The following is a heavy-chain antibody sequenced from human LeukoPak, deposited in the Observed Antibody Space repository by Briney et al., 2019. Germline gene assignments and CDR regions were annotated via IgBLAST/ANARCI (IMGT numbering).Heavy chain of an antibody. V-gene: IGHV3-23*01. CDR1: GFTFSSYA. Sequence: PGGSLRLSCAASGFTFSSYAMSWVRQAPGKGLEWVSAISGSGGSTYYADSVKGRFTISRDNSKNTPYLQMNSLRAEDTAVYYCAKSPFRGVIITYFDYWGQGTLVTVSS. CDR3: AKSPFRGVIITYFDY. D-gene: IGHD3-10*01. CDR2: ISGSGGST. J-gene: IGHJ4*02.